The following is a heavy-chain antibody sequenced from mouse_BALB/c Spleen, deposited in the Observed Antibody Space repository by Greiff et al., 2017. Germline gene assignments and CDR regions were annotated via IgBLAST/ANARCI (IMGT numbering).Heavy chain of an antibody. V-gene: IGHV1-7*01. CDR1: GYTFTSYW. CDR3: ARGGTMITTLAY. CDR2: INPSTGYT. J-gene: IGHJ3*01. Sequence: QVQLKQSGADLAKPGASVKMSCKASGYTFTSYWMHWVKQRPGQGLEWIGYINPSTGYTEYNQKFKDKATLTADKSCSTAYMQLSSLTSEDSAVYYCARGGTMITTLAYWGQGTLVTVSA. D-gene: IGHD2-4*01.